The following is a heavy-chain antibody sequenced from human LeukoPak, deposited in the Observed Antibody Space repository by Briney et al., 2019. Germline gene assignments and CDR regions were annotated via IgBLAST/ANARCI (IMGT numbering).Heavy chain of an antibody. V-gene: IGHV1-3*01. CDR3: ARVGPLSSSGLHYYYYYGMDV. J-gene: IGHJ6*02. D-gene: IGHD6-6*01. CDR2: INAGNGNT. Sequence: ASVTVSCTASGYTFTSYAMHWVRQAPGQRLEWMGWINAGNGNTKYSQRFQGRVTITRDTSASTAYMELSSLRSEDTAVYYCARVGPLSSSGLHYYYYYGMDVWGQGTTVTVSS. CDR1: GYTFTSYA.